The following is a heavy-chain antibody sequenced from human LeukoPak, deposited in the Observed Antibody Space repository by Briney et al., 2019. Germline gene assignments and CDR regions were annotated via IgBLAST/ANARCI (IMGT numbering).Heavy chain of an antibody. Sequence: GRSLRLSCAASGFTFSSYAMHWVRQAPGKGLEWVAVISYDGSNKYYADSVKGRFTISRDNSKNTLYLQMSSLRAEDTAVYYCARRDLDYWGQGTLVTVSS. CDR2: ISYDGSNK. CDR1: GFTFSSYA. J-gene: IGHJ4*02. CDR3: ARRDLDY. V-gene: IGHV3-30-3*01.